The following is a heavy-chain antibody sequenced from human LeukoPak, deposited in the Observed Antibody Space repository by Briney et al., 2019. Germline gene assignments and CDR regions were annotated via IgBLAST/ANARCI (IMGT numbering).Heavy chain of an antibody. CDR2: VDPEDGET. J-gene: IGHJ5*02. V-gene: IGHV1-69-2*01. CDR3: APLTIFGVA. Sequence: ASVKVSCKVSGYTFTDCYMHWVQQAPGKGLEWMGLVDPEDGETIYVEKFQGRVTITADTSTDTAYMELSSLRSEDTAVYYCAPLTIFGVAWGQGTLVTVSS. CDR1: GYTFTDCY. D-gene: IGHD3-3*01.